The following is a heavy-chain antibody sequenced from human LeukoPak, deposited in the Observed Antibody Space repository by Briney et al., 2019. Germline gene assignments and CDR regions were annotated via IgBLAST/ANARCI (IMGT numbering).Heavy chain of an antibody. CDR1: GYTFTGYY. J-gene: IGHJ5*02. Sequence: ASVKVSCKASGYTFTGYYMHWVRQAPGQGLEWMGRINPNSGGTNYAQKFQGRVTMTGDTSISTAYMELSRLRSDDTAVYYCARVLGGYGDYANWFDPWGRGTLVTVSS. D-gene: IGHD4-17*01. V-gene: IGHV1-2*06. CDR2: INPNSGGT. CDR3: ARVLGGYGDYANWFDP.